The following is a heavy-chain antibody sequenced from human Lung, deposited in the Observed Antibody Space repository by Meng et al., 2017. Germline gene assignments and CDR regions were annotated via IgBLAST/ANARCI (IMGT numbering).Heavy chain of an antibody. CDR1: GGSFSEYD. CDR3: ARGPTTMAHDFDY. CDR2: INHSGST. V-gene: IGHV4-34*01. D-gene: IGHD4-11*01. J-gene: IGHJ4*02. Sequence: VQLHQCGARRLNPSETLALSCVVSGGSFSEYDWSWIRQPPGKGLEWIGEINHSGSTNYNPSLESRATISVDTSQNNLSLKLSSVTAADSAVYYCARGPTTMAHDFDYWGQGTLVTVSS.